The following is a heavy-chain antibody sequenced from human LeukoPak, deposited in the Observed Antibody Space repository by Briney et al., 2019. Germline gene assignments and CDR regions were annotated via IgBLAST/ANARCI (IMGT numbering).Heavy chain of an antibody. J-gene: IGHJ3*02. CDR2: INHSGST. CDR1: GGSLSGYY. CDR3: ARAPTGVEWFGELLPPKAFDI. Sequence: SETLSLTCAVYGGSLSGYYWSWFRQPPGKGLEWIGEINHSGSTNYNPPLKSRVTISVDTSKNQFSLKLSSVTAADTAVYYCARAPTGVEWFGELLPPKAFDIWGQGTMVTVSS. V-gene: IGHV4-34*01. D-gene: IGHD3-10*01.